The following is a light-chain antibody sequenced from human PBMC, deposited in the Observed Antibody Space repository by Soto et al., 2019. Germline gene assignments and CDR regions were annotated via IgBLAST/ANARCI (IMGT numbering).Light chain of an antibody. CDR3: QQYVSSPFT. V-gene: IGKV3-20*01. J-gene: IGKJ2*01. Sequence: EIVLTQSPGTLPLSPGERATLSCRASQSVSSSYLVWYQQKPGQAPRPLIYGASSRATGIPDRFSGSGSGTDFTLTISRLEAEDFAVYYCQQYVSSPFTFGQGTKLEIK. CDR2: GAS. CDR1: QSVSSSY.